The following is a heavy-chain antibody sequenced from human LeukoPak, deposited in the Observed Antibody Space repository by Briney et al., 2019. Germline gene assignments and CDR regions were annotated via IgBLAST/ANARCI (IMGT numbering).Heavy chain of an antibody. D-gene: IGHD3-9*01. Sequence: GGSLRLSCAASGFTFSSFAMSWVRQAPGKGLEWVSYISSSSSYTNYADSVKGRFTISRDSAKNSLYLQMNSLRAEDTAVYYCARSTLYDILTEYYFDYWGQGTLVTVSS. V-gene: IGHV3-11*03. CDR2: ISSSSSYT. CDR1: GFTFSSFA. CDR3: ARSTLYDILTEYYFDY. J-gene: IGHJ4*02.